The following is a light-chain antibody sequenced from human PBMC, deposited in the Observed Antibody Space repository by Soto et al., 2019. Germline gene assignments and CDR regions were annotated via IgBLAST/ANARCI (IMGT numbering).Light chain of an antibody. Sequence: EIVLTQAPGTLALSPGQRATLSCRASETLSSGSLAWYQQKPGQAPRLLISNASRRATGTPDRFSGSGSGTDFTLTISRLAPEDFAVYFCQQYGRSPVTFGPGTKVDIK. CDR3: QQYGRSPVT. V-gene: IGKV3-20*01. CDR1: ETLSSGS. J-gene: IGKJ3*01. CDR2: NAS.